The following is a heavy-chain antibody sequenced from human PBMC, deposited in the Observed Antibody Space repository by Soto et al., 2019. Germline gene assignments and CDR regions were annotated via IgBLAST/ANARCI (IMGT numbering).Heavy chain of an antibody. Sequence: SETLSLTCTVSGGSMSSSSYYWGWIRQPPGEGLEWIGSIYYSGRTYYNPSLKSRLTISVDTSKNQISLKLSSVTAADTAVYYCARPSGGYLYYFDYWGQGTLVTVSS. CDR2: IYYSGRT. CDR3: ARPSGGYLYYFDY. D-gene: IGHD3-22*01. V-gene: IGHV4-39*01. J-gene: IGHJ4*02. CDR1: GGSMSSSSYY.